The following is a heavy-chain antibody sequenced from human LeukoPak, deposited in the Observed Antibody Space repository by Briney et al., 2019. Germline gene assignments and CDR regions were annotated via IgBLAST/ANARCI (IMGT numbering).Heavy chain of an antibody. D-gene: IGHD2-2*01. CDR2: INHIGST. CDR1: VVSFSGSY. V-gene: IGHV4-34*01. J-gene: IGHJ6*03. Sequence: PKTLSLTRALYVVSFSGSYWSWIRPPPRTGLDWIGEINHIGSTNYNPSLKSRVTISVDTSKNRFSLKLSSVTAADTAVYYCARAYIVVVPAALGMGKYYMDVWGKGTTVTVSS. CDR3: ARAYIVVVPAALGMGKYYMDV.